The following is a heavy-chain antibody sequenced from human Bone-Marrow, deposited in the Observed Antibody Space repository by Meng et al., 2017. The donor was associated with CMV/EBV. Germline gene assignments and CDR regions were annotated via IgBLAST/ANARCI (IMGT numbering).Heavy chain of an antibody. J-gene: IGHJ3*02. D-gene: IGHD1-26*01. CDR3: ARDKVVGATSYDAFDI. V-gene: IGHV1-2*02. Sequence: ASVKVSCKASGYTFTGYYMHWVRQAPGQGLEWMGWINPNSGGTNYAQKFQGRVTMTRDTSISTAYMELSRLRSDDTAVYYCARDKVVGATSYDAFDIWGQGTMVTGSS. CDR2: INPNSGGT. CDR1: GYTFTGYY.